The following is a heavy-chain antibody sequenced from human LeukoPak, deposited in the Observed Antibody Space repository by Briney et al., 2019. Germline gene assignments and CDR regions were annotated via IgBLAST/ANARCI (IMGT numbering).Heavy chain of an antibody. CDR1: GFTFNNYA. J-gene: IGHJ5*02. Sequence: GGSLRLSCAASGFTFNNYAMTWVRQAPGKGLEWVSTIIGSGGSTDYADSVKGRFTISRDNSKNTLYLQMNSLRAEDTAVYYCARDRGGEVDPWGQGTLVTVSS. D-gene: IGHD3-16*01. CDR2: IIGSGGST. CDR3: ARDRGGEVDP. V-gene: IGHV3-23*01.